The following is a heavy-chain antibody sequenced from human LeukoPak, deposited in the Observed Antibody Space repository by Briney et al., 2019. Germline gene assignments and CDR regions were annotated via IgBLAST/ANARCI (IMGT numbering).Heavy chain of an antibody. J-gene: IGHJ4*02. D-gene: IGHD1-14*01. Sequence: GGSLRLACAASEFTFSNYALHWVRQAPGKGLQWVAVISYDGNTIHYADSVKGRFIISRDTSKNTLYLQMNSLRAEDTAVYYCARSGGLRKFDYWAREPWSPSPQ. CDR2: ISYDGNTI. V-gene: IGHV3-30-3*01. CDR3: ARSGGLRKFDY. CDR1: EFTFSNYA.